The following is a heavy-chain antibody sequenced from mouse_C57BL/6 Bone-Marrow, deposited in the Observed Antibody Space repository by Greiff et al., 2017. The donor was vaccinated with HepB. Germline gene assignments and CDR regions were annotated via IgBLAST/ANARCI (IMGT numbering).Heavy chain of an antibody. Sequence: VKLQQPGAELVKPGASVKMSCKASGYTFTSYWITWVKQRPGQGLEWIGDIYPGSGSTNYNEKFKSKATLTVDTSSSTAYMQLSSLTSEDSAVYYCARTSLGPFYYQGFYFDYWGQGTTLTVSS. CDR3: ARTSLGPFYYQGFYFDY. CDR1: GYTFTSYW. CDR2: IYPGSGST. J-gene: IGHJ2*01. V-gene: IGHV1-55*01. D-gene: IGHD2-1*01.